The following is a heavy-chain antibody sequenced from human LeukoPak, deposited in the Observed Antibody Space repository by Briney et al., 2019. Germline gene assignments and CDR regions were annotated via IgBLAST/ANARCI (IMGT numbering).Heavy chain of an antibody. Sequence: SETLSLTCTVSGGSISSYYWSWIRQPPGKGLEWIGYIYYSGSTNYNPSLKSRVTISVDTSKNQFSLKLSSVTAADTAVYYCARARDGYNSYYFDYWGQGTLVTVSS. D-gene: IGHD5-24*01. CDR3: ARARDGYNSYYFDY. V-gene: IGHV4-59*01. J-gene: IGHJ4*01. CDR1: GGSISSYY. CDR2: IYYSGST.